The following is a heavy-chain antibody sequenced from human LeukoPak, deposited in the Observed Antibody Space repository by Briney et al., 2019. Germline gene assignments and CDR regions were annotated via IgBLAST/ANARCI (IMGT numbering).Heavy chain of an antibody. D-gene: IGHD3-10*01. CDR2: ISAYNGNT. CDR1: GYTFTSYG. CDR3: ARVRYYYGSGSLDY. Sequence: ASVKVSCKASGYTFTSYGISWVRQAPGQGLEWMGWISAYNGNTNYAQKLQGRVTMTTDTSTGTAYMELRSLRSDDTAVYYCARVRYYYGSGSLDYWGQGTLVTVSS. V-gene: IGHV1-18*01. J-gene: IGHJ4*02.